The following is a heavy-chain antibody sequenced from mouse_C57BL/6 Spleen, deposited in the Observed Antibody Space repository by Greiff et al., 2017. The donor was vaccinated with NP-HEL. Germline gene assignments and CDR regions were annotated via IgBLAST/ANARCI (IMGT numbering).Heavy chain of an antibody. CDR2: INPGSGGT. CDR3: ARSSDYDGYYGDYAMDY. Sequence: VQLQQSGAELVRPGTSVKVSCKASGYAFTNYLIEWVKQRPGQGLEWIGVINPGSGGTNYNEKFKGKATLTADKSSSTAYMQLSSLTSEDSAVYFCARSSDYDGYYGDYAMDYWGQGTSVTVSS. J-gene: IGHJ4*01. D-gene: IGHD2-3*01. CDR1: GYAFTNYL. V-gene: IGHV1-54*01.